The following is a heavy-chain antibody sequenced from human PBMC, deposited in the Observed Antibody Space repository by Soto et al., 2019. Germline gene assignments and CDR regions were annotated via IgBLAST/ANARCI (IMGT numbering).Heavy chain of an antibody. CDR2: INAGNGNT. CDR3: ARVGSGESWGYYFEY. V-gene: IGHV1-3*05. D-gene: IGHD3-10*01. Sequence: QVQLVQSGAEEKEPGASVKVSCKASGYTFTSYAMHWVRQAPGQRLEWMGWINAGNGNTDYSQKFQGRVTITRDTSASTAYMELSSLRSEDTAIYYCARVGSGESWGYYFEYWGQGTLVTVSS. CDR1: GYTFTSYA. J-gene: IGHJ4*02.